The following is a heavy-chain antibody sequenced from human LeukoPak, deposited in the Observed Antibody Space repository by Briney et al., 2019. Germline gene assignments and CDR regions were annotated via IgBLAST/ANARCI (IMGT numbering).Heavy chain of an antibody. CDR2: IYYSGSS. V-gene: IGHV4-59*01. CDR3: ARGPTTSEHQGAFGM. Sequence: SSETLSLTCTVSGGSIRSYYWSWIRQPPGKGLEWIGYIYYSGSSAYNPSLKRRVTISVDTSKTQFSLKLTSVTAADTAVYYCARGPTTSEHQGAFGMWGQGTMVTVSS. J-gene: IGHJ3*02. D-gene: IGHD2/OR15-2a*01. CDR1: GGSIRSYY.